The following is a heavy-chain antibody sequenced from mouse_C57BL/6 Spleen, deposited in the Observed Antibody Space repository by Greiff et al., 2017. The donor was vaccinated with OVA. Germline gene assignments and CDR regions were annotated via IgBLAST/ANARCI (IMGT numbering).Heavy chain of an antibody. J-gene: IGHJ2*01. CDR2: IYPGDGDT. D-gene: IGHD1-1*01. CDR1: GYAFSSSW. CDR3: ARYYYGSSFYYFDY. Sequence: QVQLQQSGPELVKPGASVKISCKASGYAFSSSWMNWVKQRPGKGLEWIGRIYPGDGDTNYNGKFKGKATLTADNSSSTAYMQLSSLTSEDSAVYFCARYYYGSSFYYFDYWGQGTTLTVSS. V-gene: IGHV1-82*01.